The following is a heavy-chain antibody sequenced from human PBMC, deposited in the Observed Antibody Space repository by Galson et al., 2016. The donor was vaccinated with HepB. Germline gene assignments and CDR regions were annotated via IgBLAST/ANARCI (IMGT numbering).Heavy chain of an antibody. D-gene: IGHD6-13*01. Sequence: SLRLSCAASGFTFSTYTMNWVRQAPGKGLEWISYISNTRSVIHYADSVKGRFTISRDNVNSSLYLQMNSLRDEDTAVYYCARHSRPELGIEPPGTRWFDPWGQGTLVTVSS. CDR3: ARHSRPELGIEPPGTRWFDP. J-gene: IGHJ5*02. V-gene: IGHV3-48*02. CDR1: GFTFSTYT. CDR2: ISNTRSVI.